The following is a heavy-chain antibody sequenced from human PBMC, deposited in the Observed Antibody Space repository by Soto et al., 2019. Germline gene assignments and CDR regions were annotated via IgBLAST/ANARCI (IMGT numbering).Heavy chain of an antibody. Sequence: GGSLRLSCAASGFAFANYEMHWVRQAPGKGLDWVAYINGGGDVKYYADSVEGRSTISRDNAKNALFLQMDNLRAEDTAIYYCARLSGDGFWKSYSPYNLFESWGQGALVTVSS. CDR3: ARLSGDGFWKSYSPYNLFES. V-gene: IGHV3-48*03. CDR2: INGGGDVK. CDR1: GFAFANYE. D-gene: IGHD3-3*01. J-gene: IGHJ5*01.